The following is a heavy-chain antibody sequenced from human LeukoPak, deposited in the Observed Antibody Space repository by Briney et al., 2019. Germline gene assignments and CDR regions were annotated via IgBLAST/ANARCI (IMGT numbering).Heavy chain of an antibody. CDR2: IYYSGST. Sequence: PSETLSLTCTVSGGSISSYYWSWIRQPPGKGLEWIGYIYYSGSTNYNPSLKSRVTISVDTSKNQFSLKLGSVTAADTAVYYRARWDDYYGSGSYYVFDYWGQGTLVTVSS. J-gene: IGHJ4*02. CDR3: ARWDDYYGSGSYYVFDY. CDR1: GGSISSYY. D-gene: IGHD3-10*01. V-gene: IGHV4-59*08.